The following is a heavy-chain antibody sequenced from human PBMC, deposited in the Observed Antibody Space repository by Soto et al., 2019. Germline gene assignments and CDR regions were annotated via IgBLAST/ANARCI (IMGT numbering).Heavy chain of an antibody. CDR2: IYYSGST. Sequence: SETLSLTCTVSGGSISSYYWSWIRQPPGKGLEWIGYIYYSGSTNYNPSLKSRVTISVDTSKNQFSLKLSSVTAADTAVYYCGRAAGANGSSWPFDYWGQGTLVTVSS. D-gene: IGHD6-13*01. J-gene: IGHJ4*02. V-gene: IGHV4-59*01. CDR3: GRAAGANGSSWPFDY. CDR1: GGSISSYY.